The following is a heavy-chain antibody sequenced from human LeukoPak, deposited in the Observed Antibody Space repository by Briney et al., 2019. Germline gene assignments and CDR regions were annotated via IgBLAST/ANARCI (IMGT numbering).Heavy chain of an antibody. D-gene: IGHD4-17*01. J-gene: IGHJ6*03. CDR2: ISSSSSTI. CDR3: ARDPITTVTSYYYYYYMDV. CDR1: GFTFSSYS. V-gene: IGHV3-48*01. Sequence: GGSLRLSCAASGFTFSSYSMNWVRQAPGKGLEWVSYISSSSSTIYSAASVKGRFTISRDNAKNSLYLQMNSLRAEDTAVYYCARDPITTVTSYYYYYYMDVWGKGTTVTVSS.